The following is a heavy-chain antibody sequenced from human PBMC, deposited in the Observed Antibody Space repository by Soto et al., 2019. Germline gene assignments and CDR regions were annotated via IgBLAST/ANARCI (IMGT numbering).Heavy chain of an antibody. D-gene: IGHD1-20*01. Sequence: DVQLVESGGGLVKPGGSLRLSCAASGFNFITFSMNWVRQAPGKGLEWISSISASSRSIYYAESVKGRFTVSRDNAKHSPYLQMNSLTAEDTALYYCVRDAYNRDAFDIWGQGTTVTVSS. CDR1: GFNFITFS. CDR2: ISASSRSI. V-gene: IGHV3-21*01. J-gene: IGHJ3*02. CDR3: VRDAYNRDAFDI.